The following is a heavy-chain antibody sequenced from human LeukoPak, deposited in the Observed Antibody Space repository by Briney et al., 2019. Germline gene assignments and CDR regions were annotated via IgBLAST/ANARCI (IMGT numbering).Heavy chain of an antibody. CDR1: GYTFTSYG. D-gene: IGHD2-15*01. J-gene: IGHJ4*02. Sequence: GASVKVSCKASGYTFTSYGISWVRQAPGQGLEWVGWVSAYADNTNYVQKLQGRVTMTTDTATGTAYRELRSLKSDDTAVYYCARDCIGCHGFDYWGQGTLVTVSS. V-gene: IGHV1-18*01. CDR3: ARDCIGCHGFDY. CDR2: VSAYADNT.